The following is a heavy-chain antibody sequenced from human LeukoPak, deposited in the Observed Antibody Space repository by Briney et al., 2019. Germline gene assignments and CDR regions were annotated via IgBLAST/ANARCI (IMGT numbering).Heavy chain of an antibody. Sequence: GGSLRLSCAASGFTFRNYWMHWVRQAPGKGLVWVSRVSSDGSSTTYADSVKGRFTISRDNTKNTLYLQMNGLRAEDIAVYYCVRDAWMASTPLDYWGQGTLVTVSS. J-gene: IGHJ4*02. CDR1: GFTFRNYW. D-gene: IGHD5-24*01. CDR3: VRDAWMASTPLDY. CDR2: VSSDGSST. V-gene: IGHV3-74*01.